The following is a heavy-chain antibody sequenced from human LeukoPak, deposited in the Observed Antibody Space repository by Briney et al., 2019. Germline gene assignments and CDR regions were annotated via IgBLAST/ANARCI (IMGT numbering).Heavy chain of an antibody. CDR3: TREKLITGMTGYYYYGMDV. D-gene: IGHD1-20*01. J-gene: IGHJ6*02. CDR1: GFTFGDYA. V-gene: IGHV3-49*04. CDR2: IRSKAYGGTT. Sequence: GGSLRPSCTAPGFTFGDYAMSWVRQAPGKGLEWVGFIRSKAYGGTTEYAASVKGRFTISRDDSKSIAYLQMNSLKSEDTAVYYCTREKLITGMTGYYYYGMDVWGQGTTVTVSS.